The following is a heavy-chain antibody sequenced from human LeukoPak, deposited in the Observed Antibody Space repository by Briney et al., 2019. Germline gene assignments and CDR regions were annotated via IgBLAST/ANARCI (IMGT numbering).Heavy chain of an antibody. V-gene: IGHV1-8*03. J-gene: IGHJ4*02. CDR2: MNPNRGNT. D-gene: IGHD3-3*01. Sequence: ASVKVSCKASGYTFTSYDINWVRQATGQGLEWMGWMNPNRGNTGYAQKFQGRVTITRNTSISTAYMELSSLRSEDTAVYYCARGPFSYYDLWSGYFQQLNYFDYWGQGTLVTVSS. CDR1: GYTFTSYD. CDR3: ARGPFSYYDLWSGYFQQLNYFDY.